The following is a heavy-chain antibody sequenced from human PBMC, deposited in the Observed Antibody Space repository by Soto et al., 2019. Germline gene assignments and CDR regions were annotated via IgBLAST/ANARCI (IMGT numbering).Heavy chain of an antibody. D-gene: IGHD3-9*01. CDR2: IYPDDSDT. V-gene: IGHV5-51*01. CDR3: ATASDWAFDY. J-gene: IGHJ4*02. Sequence: GESLKISCEASGYSFMNYWIGWVRQKPGKGLGWMGIIYPDDSDTRYGPSFQGQVTISVDESINTAYLQGSSLKASDTAIYYCATASDWAFDYWGQGTLVTVSS. CDR1: GYSFMNYW.